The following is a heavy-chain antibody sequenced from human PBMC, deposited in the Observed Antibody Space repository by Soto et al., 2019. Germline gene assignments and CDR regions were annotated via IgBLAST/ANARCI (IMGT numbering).Heavy chain of an antibody. CDR3: ARGVGARSSNLDY. J-gene: IGHJ4*02. CDR1: GDPISSYF. D-gene: IGHD1-26*01. CDR2: ISYSGST. V-gene: IGHV4-59*01. Sequence: SETLSLTCTAPGDPISSYFWTWIRQSPGKGLEWIGYISYSGSTNYNPPLKSRVTISIDTSKNQFSLMLESVTAADTAVYYCARGVGARSSNLDYWGQGLLVTVSS.